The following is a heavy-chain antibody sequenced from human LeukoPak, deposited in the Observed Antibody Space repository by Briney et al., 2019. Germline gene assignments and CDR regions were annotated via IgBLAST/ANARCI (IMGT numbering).Heavy chain of an antibody. CDR2: INSDGSWT. V-gene: IGHV3-74*01. CDR1: GNYW. D-gene: IGHD2-21*02. Sequence: PGGSLRLSCAASGNYWMHWVRQAPGRGLVWVSHINSDGSWTSYADSVKGRFTISRDSAKNSLYLQMNSLRAEDTAVYYCARFRTWGDKAFDYWGQGTLVTVSS. CDR3: ARFRTWGDKAFDY. J-gene: IGHJ4*02.